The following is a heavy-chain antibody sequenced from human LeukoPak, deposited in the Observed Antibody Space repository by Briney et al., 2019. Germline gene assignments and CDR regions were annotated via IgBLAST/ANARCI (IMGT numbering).Heavy chain of an antibody. J-gene: IGHJ4*02. Sequence: GASVKVSCKTSGYSFVSYPLHWVRQAPGQGLEWMGWVYPNNGATEYAEKFQGRISMTRDMSLSTAYMEMSSLESDDTAVYYCTRDALHYENWGQGTLVTVSS. V-gene: IGHV1-2*02. CDR2: VYPNNGAT. D-gene: IGHD3-22*01. CDR1: GYSFVSYP. CDR3: TRDALHYEN.